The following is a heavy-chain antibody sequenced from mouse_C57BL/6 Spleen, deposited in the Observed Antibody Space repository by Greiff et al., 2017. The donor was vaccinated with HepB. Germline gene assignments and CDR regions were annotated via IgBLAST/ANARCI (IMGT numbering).Heavy chain of an antibody. CDR3: AREKQGFPYWYFDV. J-gene: IGHJ1*03. Sequence: HVQLQQPGTELVKPGASVKLSCKASGYTFTSYWMHWVKQRPGQGLEWIGNINPSNGGTNYNEKFKSKATLTVDKSSSTAYMQLSSLTSEDSAVYYCAREKQGFPYWYFDVWGTGTTVTVSS. CDR2: INPSNGGT. V-gene: IGHV1-53*01. CDR1: GYTFTSYW.